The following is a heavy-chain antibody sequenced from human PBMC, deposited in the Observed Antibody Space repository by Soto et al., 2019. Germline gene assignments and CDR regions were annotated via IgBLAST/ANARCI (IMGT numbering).Heavy chain of an antibody. CDR3: ARGIFGLYYFDF. J-gene: IGHJ4*02. CDR2: IYYSGST. D-gene: IGHD3-3*02. CDR1: GGSISSYY. Sequence: SETLSLTCTVSGGSISSYYWSWIRQPPGKGLEWIGYIYYSGSTNYNPSLKSRVTISVDTSKNQFSLKLSSVTAADTAVYYCARGIFGLYYFDFWGQGTLVTVSS. V-gene: IGHV4-59*01.